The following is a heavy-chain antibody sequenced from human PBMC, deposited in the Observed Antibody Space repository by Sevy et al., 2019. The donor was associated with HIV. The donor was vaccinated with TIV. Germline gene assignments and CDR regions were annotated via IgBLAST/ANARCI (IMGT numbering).Heavy chain of an antibody. V-gene: IGHV1-69*13. CDR3: ATSYYDSSGYSPLFYYGRDV. CDR1: GGTFINFA. CDR2: FIPLFDTT. D-gene: IGHD3-22*01. J-gene: IGHJ6*02. Sequence: ASVKVSCKTSGGTFINFAITWVRQAPGQGLEWMGGFIPLFDTTNYSQKFQGRVTLTADGSTATAYMELSSVSSEDTAVYYCATSYYDSSGYSPLFYYGRDVWGQGTTVTVSS.